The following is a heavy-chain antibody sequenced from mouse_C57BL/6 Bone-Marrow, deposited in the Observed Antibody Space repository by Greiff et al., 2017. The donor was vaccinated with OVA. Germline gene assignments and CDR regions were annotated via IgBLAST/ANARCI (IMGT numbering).Heavy chain of an antibody. V-gene: IGHV3-6*01. CDR2: ISYDGSN. CDR1: GYSITSGYY. J-gene: IGHJ3*01. Sequence: EVQLQESGPGLVKPSQSLSLTCSVTGYSITSGYYWNWIRQFPGNKLEWMGYISYDGSNNYNPSLKNRISITRDTSKNQFFLKLNSVTTEDTATYYCASYYDYDVGFAYWGQGTLVTVSA. D-gene: IGHD2-4*01. CDR3: ASYYDYDVGFAY.